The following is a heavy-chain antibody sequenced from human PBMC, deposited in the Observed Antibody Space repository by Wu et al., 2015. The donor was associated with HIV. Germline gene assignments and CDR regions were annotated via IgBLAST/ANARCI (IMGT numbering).Heavy chain of an antibody. Sequence: QVRQVQSGAEVKKPGSSVKVSCKASGYTFTGYYMHWVRQAPGQGLEWMGWINPNSGGTNYAQKFQGRVTMTRDTSISTAYMELSRLRSDDTAVYYCARVEMATIHDAFDIWGQGTMVTVSS. J-gene: IGHJ3*02. CDR1: GYTFTGYY. D-gene: IGHD5-24*01. CDR2: INPNSGGT. V-gene: IGHV1-2*02. CDR3: ARVEMATIHDAFDI.